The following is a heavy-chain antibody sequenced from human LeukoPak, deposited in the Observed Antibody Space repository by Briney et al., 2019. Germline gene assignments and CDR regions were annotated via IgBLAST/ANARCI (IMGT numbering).Heavy chain of an antibody. CDR2: INPNSGGT. CDR3: ATGTDYYDSSGPIDY. J-gene: IGHJ4*02. V-gene: IGHV1-2*02. D-gene: IGHD3-22*01. Sequence: ASVKASCKASGYTFTGYYVHWLRQAPGQGLEWMGWINPNSGGTNYAQKFQGRVTMTRDTSISSAYMELSRLRSDDTAVYYCATGTDYYDSSGPIDYWGQGTLVTVSS. CDR1: GYTFTGYY.